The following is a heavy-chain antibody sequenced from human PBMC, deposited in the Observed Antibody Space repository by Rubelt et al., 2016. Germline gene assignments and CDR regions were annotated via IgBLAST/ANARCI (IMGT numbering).Heavy chain of an antibody. J-gene: IGHJ4*02. D-gene: IGHD6-19*01. V-gene: IGHV3-23*01. CDR2: ISGNGRST. CDR3: AKDTFSYSSGWYHD. Sequence: KSQRGGLEWVSLISGNGRSTYDADSVKGRFTISRDNSRNMLYLQMNNLRAEDTAVYYCAKDTFSYSSGWYHDWGQGTLVTVSS.